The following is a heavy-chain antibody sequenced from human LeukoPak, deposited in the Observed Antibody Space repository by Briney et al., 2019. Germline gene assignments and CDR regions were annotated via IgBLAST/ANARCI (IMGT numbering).Heavy chain of an antibody. CDR3: ARGRDSGWKIDP. D-gene: IGHD6-19*01. CDR1: GGTFSSYA. J-gene: IGHJ5*02. V-gene: IGHV1-69*04. CDR2: IIPILGIA. Sequence: SVKVSCKASGGTFSSYAISWVRQAPGQGLEWMGRIIPILGIANYAQKFQGRVTITADKSTSTAYMELSSLRSEDTAVYYCARGRDSGWKIDPWGQGTLVTVSS.